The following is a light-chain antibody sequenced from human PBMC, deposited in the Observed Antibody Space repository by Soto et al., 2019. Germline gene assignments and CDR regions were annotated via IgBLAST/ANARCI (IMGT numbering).Light chain of an antibody. CDR3: QQYKSYST. CDR1: QSISSW. J-gene: IGKJ1*01. V-gene: IGKV1-5*01. Sequence: DIQMTQSPSTLSASVGDRVTITCRASQSISSWLAWYQEKPGKAPKLLIYDASSLESGVPSRFSGSGSGTEFSLTIISLQPDDFATYYCQQYKSYSTFGQGTKVEI. CDR2: DAS.